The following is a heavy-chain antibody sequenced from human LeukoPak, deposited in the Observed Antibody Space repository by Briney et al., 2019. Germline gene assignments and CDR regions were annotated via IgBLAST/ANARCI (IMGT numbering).Heavy chain of an antibody. CDR2: INHSGST. D-gene: IGHD3-10*01. V-gene: IGHV4-34*01. CDR3: ARGFGYYYGSGIERRLDY. J-gene: IGHJ4*02. CDR1: GGSFSGYY. Sequence: SETLSLTCAVYGGSFSGYYWSWIRQPPGKGLEWIGEINHSGSTNYNPSLKSRVTISVDTSKNQFSLKLSSVTAADTAVYYCARGFGYYYGSGIERRLDYWGQGTLVTVSS.